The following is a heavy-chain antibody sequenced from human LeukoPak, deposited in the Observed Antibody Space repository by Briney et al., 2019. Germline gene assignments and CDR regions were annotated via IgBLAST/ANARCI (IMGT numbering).Heavy chain of an antibody. CDR1: GYTFTSSD. J-gene: IGHJ4*02. Sequence: ASVTVSCKASGYTFTSSDFNWVRQATGQGLEWMGWISAYNGNTNYAQKLQGRVTMTTDTSTSTAYMELRSLRSDDTAVYYCARDLRGDWYSSSWPLDYWGQGTLVTVSS. CDR3: ARDLRGDWYSSSWPLDY. D-gene: IGHD6-13*01. V-gene: IGHV1-18*01. CDR2: ISAYNGNT.